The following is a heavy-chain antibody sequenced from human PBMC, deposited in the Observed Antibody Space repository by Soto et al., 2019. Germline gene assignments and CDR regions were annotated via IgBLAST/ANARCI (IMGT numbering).Heavy chain of an antibody. CDR3: ARHEYCSGGSCYYRLPVWFDT. CDR1: GGSISSSSYY. J-gene: IGHJ5*02. V-gene: IGHV4-39*01. D-gene: IGHD2-15*01. CDR2: IYYSGST. Sequence: QLQLQESGPGLVKPSETLSLTCTVSGGSISSSSYYWGWIRQPPGKGLEWIGSIYYSGSTYYNPSLKSRVTISVDTSKNQFSLKLSSVTAADTAVYYCARHEYCSGGSCYYRLPVWFDTWGQGTLVTVSS.